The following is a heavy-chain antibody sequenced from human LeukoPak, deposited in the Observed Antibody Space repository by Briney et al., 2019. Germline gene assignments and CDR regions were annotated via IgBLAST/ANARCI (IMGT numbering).Heavy chain of an antibody. Sequence: SETLSLTCAVYGGSFSGYYWSWIRQPPGKGLEWIGEINHSGSTNYNPSLKSRVTISVDTSKNQFSLKLSSVTAADTAVYYCARAADYYGSGFYMDVWGKGTTVTISS. J-gene: IGHJ6*03. CDR2: INHSGST. D-gene: IGHD3-10*01. CDR1: GGSFSGYY. CDR3: ARAADYYGSGFYMDV. V-gene: IGHV4-34*01.